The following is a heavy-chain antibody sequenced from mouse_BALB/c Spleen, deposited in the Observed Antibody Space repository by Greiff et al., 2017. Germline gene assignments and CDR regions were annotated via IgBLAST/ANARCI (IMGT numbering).Heavy chain of an antibody. V-gene: IGHV5-6-4*01. CDR3: TRSYGSRGGYYAMDY. CDR2: ISSGGSYT. J-gene: IGHJ4*01. D-gene: IGHD1-1*01. CDR1: GFTFSSYT. Sequence: EVKLMESGGGLVKPGGSLKLSCAASGFTFSSYTMSWVRQTPEKRLEWVATISSGGSYTYYPDSVKGRFTISRDNAKNTLYLQMSSLKSEDTAMYYCTRSYGSRGGYYAMDYWGQGTSVTVSS.